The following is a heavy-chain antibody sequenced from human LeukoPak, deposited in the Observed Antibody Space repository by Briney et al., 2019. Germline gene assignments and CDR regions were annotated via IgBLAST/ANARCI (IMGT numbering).Heavy chain of an antibody. Sequence: SEPLSLPCTVSGGSISRYYWSWLPEPPGKGLEWIGYIYTSGCTNYNPSLKSRVTISVDSSKNQFSLKLSSVTAADTAAYYCARLSGDSSGWYVGYWGQGTLVTVSS. J-gene: IGHJ4*02. CDR3: ARLSGDSSGWYVGY. CDR2: IYTSGCT. V-gene: IGHV4-4*09. D-gene: IGHD6-19*01. CDR1: GGSISRYY.